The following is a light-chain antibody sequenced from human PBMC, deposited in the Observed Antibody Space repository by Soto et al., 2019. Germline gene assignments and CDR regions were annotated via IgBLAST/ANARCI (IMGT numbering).Light chain of an antibody. CDR1: QSVRSY. V-gene: IGKV3-11*01. Sequence: EIVLTQSPATLSLSPGERATLSCRASQSVRSYLAWYQQKIGQAPRLLIYDASNRATGIPARFSGSGSGTDFTLTISSLEPEDFAVYYWQQRSNWPLTFGGGTKVEIK. CDR3: QQRSNWPLT. J-gene: IGKJ4*01. CDR2: DAS.